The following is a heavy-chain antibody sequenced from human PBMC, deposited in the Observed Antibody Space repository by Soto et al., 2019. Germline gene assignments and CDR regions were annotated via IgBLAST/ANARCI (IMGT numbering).Heavy chain of an antibody. V-gene: IGHV1-69*12. Sequence: QVQLVQSGAEVKKPGSSVKVSCKASGGTFSSYAISWVRQAPGQGLEWMGGIIPIFGTANYAQKFQGRVTITADESTSTAYMELSSLRSEDTAVYYCASDLLMITFGGVGDGRWFAFDIWGQGTMVTVSS. CDR3: ASDLLMITFGGVGDGRWFAFDI. CDR2: IIPIFGTA. CDR1: GGTFSSYA. D-gene: IGHD3-16*01. J-gene: IGHJ3*02.